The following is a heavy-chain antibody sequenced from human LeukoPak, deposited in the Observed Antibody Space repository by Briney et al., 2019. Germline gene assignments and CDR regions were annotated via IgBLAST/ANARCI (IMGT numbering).Heavy chain of an antibody. CDR3: ASYVDYYYYYMDV. J-gene: IGHJ6*03. D-gene: IGHD3-16*01. Sequence: SETLSLTCTVSGGSISSSSYYWGWIRQPPGKGLEWIGSIYYSGSTYYNPSLKSRVTISVDTSKNQFSLKLSSVTAADTAVYYCASYVDYYYYYMDVWGKGTTVTVSS. V-gene: IGHV4-39*01. CDR2: IYYSGST. CDR1: GGSISSSSYY.